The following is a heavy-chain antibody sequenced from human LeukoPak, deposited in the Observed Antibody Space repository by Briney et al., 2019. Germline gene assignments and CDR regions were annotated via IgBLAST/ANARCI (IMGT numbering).Heavy chain of an antibody. CDR1: GGSFSGYY. CDR2: INHSGSA. V-gene: IGHV4-34*01. CDR3: ARGQGTVTTH. D-gene: IGHD4-17*01. Sequence: SETLSLTCAVSGGSFSGYYWTWIRQPPGKGLEWIGEINHSGSANYNPSLKSRVTISLDTSKNQFSLELSSVTAADTAVYYCARGQGTVTTHWGQGTLVTVSS. J-gene: IGHJ4*02.